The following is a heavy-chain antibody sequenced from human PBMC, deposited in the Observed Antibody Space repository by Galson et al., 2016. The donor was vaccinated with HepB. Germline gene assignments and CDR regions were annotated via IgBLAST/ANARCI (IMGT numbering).Heavy chain of an antibody. CDR3: ARKGGIYSPWGY. CDR2: IKQDGNEK. D-gene: IGHD3-10*01. V-gene: IGHV3-7*03. CDR1: GFTFRNYW. J-gene: IGHJ4*02. Sequence: SLRLSCAASGFTFRNYWMSWVRQAPGKGLEWVANIKQDGNEKYYVDSVKGRFTISRDNAKNSMYLQMNSLRAEDTAVYYCARKGGIYSPWGYWGQGTLFTVSS.